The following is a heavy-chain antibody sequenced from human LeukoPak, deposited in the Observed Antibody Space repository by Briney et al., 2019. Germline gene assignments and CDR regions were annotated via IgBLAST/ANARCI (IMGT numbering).Heavy chain of an antibody. V-gene: IGHV4-30-4*08. D-gene: IGHD6-19*01. CDR3: ARDQWLFPDY. CDR1: GGSISSGDYY. J-gene: IGHJ4*02. CDR2: IYYSGST. Sequence: SETLSLTCTVSGGSISSGDYYWSWIRQPPGTGLEWIGYIYYSGSTYYNPSLKSRVTISVDTSKNQFSLKLSSVTAADTAVYYCARDQWLFPDYWGQGTLVTVSS.